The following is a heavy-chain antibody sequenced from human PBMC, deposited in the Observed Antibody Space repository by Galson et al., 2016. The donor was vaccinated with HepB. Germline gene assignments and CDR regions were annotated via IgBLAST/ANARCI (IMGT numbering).Heavy chain of an antibody. CDR1: GFTFSSYS. D-gene: IGHD3-3*01. Sequence: SLRLSCAASGFTFSSYSMNWVRQAPGKGLEWVSYISSSSSTIYYADSVKGRFTISRDNANNSLYLQMNSLRAEDTAVYYCAREGSLFGAVTSWFDPWGQGTLVTVSA. V-gene: IGHV3-48*01. J-gene: IGHJ5*02. CDR2: ISSSSSTI. CDR3: AREGSLFGAVTSWFDP.